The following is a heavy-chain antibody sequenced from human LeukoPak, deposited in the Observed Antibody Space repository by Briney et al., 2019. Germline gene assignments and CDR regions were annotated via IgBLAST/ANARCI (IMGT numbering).Heavy chain of an antibody. J-gene: IGHJ4*02. CDR1: GYTFANYG. CDR2: ISAYNGNT. D-gene: IGHD6-19*01. CDR3: ARVFKYSSGWYFLY. Sequence: ASVKVSCKASGYTFANYGISWVRQAPGQGLEWMGWISAYNGNTNYAQKFQGRVTMTTDTSTSTAYMELKSLKSNDTAVYYCARVFKYSSGWYFLYWGQGTLVTVSS. V-gene: IGHV1-18*01.